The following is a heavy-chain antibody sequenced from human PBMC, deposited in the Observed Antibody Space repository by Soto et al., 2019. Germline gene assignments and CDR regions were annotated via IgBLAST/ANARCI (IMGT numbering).Heavy chain of an antibody. D-gene: IGHD3-22*01. Sequence: QVQLQESGPGLVKPSQTLYLTCTVSGGSISSGGYYWSWIRQHPGKGLEWIGYIYYSGSTYYNPSLKSRVNISVDTSKNQFALKLSSVTAADTAVYYCARVYRYYYDSRGYPDAFDIWGQGTMVTVSS. CDR1: GGSISSGGYY. J-gene: IGHJ3*02. CDR3: ARVYRYYYDSRGYPDAFDI. CDR2: IYYSGST. V-gene: IGHV4-31*03.